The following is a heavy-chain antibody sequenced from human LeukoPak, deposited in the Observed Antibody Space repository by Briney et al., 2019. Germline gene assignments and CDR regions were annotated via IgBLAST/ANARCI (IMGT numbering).Heavy chain of an antibody. CDR1: GFTFSSYW. CDR2: IKEDGSEK. V-gene: IGHV3-7*01. Sequence: GGSLRLSCAASGFTFSSYWMSWVRQAPGKGLEWVANIKEDGSEKYYVDSVKGRFTISRDNAKNSLYLQMNSLRAEDTAVYYCVRDNCTGTSCHHFDYWGQGTLVTVSS. J-gene: IGHJ4*02. CDR3: VRDNCTGTSCHHFDY. D-gene: IGHD2-2*01.